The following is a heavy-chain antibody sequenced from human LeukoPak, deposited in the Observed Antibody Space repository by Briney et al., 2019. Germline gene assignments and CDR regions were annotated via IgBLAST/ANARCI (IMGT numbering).Heavy chain of an antibody. CDR1: GGTFSSYA. CDR3: ARSHCSGGSCYSQFDY. D-gene: IGHD2-15*01. J-gene: IGHJ4*02. Sequence: SVKVSCKASGGTFSSYAISWVRQAPGQGLEWMGGIIPIFGTANYAQKFQGRVTITADESTSTAYMELSSLRSEDTAVYYCARSHCSGGSCYSQFDYWGQGTLVTVSS. V-gene: IGHV1-69*13. CDR2: IIPIFGTA.